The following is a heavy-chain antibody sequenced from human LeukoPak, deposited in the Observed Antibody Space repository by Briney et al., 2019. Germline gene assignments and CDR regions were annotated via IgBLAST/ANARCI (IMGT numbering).Heavy chain of an antibody. CDR1: GFTFSSYW. Sequence: AGSLRLSCAASGFTFSSYWVGWVRPPAGGGREWVANIKQDGSERYSVDSVEGRFTITRDNAKNSLFLQMNSLRAEDTAVYYCVRGEYQLPGDYWGQGTLVTVSS. D-gene: IGHD2-2*01. V-gene: IGHV3-7*03. J-gene: IGHJ4*02. CDR3: VRGEYQLPGDY. CDR2: IKQDGSER.